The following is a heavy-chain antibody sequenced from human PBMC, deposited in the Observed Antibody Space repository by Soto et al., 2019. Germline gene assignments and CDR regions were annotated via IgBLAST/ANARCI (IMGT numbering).Heavy chain of an antibody. CDR1: GLIFSTHA. CDR2: ISNSGGST. J-gene: IGHJ3*02. V-gene: IGHV3-23*01. D-gene: IGHD4-17*01. Sequence: GGSLRPSCAASGLIFSTHAMNWVRQAPGKGLEWVSAISNSGGSTYYAESVRGRFTISRDNSINTLFLIMSALRTEDTAVYYCAHPRGYGVFDAVDIWGQGTMVTVSS. CDR3: AHPRGYGVFDAVDI.